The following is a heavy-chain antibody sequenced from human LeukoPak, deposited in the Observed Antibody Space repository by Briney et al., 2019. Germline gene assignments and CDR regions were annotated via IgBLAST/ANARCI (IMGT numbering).Heavy chain of an antibody. Sequence: GGSLRLSCAASGFNSSTYTINWVRQAPGKGLEWVSSISGSGRYIKYVDSLKGRFTISRDNAKNSVYLQMNSLRVEDTAVYYCARDQRRAFDPWGEGTPVTVSS. CDR3: ARDQRRAFDP. CDR2: ISGSGRYI. J-gene: IGHJ5*02. CDR1: GFNSSTYT. V-gene: IGHV3-21*01.